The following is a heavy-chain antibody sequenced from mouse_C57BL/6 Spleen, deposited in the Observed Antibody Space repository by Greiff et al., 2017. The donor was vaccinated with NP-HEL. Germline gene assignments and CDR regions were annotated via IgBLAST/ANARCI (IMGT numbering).Heavy chain of an antibody. CDR3: AMRIYYGSSSEGYFDV. Sequence: QVQLQQPGAELVKPGASVKLSCKASGYTFTSYWMHWVKQRPGQGLEWIGMIHPNSGSTNYNEKFKSKATLTVDKSSSTAYMQLSSLTSEDSAVYYCAMRIYYGSSSEGYFDVWGTGTTVTVSS. CDR2: IHPNSGST. J-gene: IGHJ1*03. CDR1: GYTFTSYW. D-gene: IGHD1-1*01. V-gene: IGHV1-64*01.